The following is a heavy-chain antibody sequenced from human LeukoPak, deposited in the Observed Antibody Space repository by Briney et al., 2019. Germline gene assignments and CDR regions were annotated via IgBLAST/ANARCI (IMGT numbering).Heavy chain of an antibody. J-gene: IGHJ3*02. CDR3: AREGTLRYFDTDAFDI. CDR2: INSDGSST. V-gene: IGHV3-74*01. D-gene: IGHD3-9*01. CDR1: GFTFSSYW. Sequence: GGSLRLSCAASGFTFSSYWMHWVRQAPGKGLVWVSRINSDGSSTSYADSVKGRFTISRDNAKNTAYVQMNSLRGEDTAVYYCAREGTLRYFDTDAFDIWGQGTMVTVSS.